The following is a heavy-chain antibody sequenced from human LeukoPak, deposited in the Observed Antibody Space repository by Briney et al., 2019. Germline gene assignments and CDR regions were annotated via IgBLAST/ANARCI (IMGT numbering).Heavy chain of an antibody. CDR1: GYTFTGYY. CDR3: ARAAVATGYFAY. V-gene: IGHV1-2*02. Sequence: ASVKVSCKASGYTFTGYYMHWVRQAPGQGLEWMGWINPNSGGTNYAQKFQGRVTMTRDTSISTAYMELSRLRSDDTAVYYCARAAVATGYFAYWGQGTLVTVSS. D-gene: IGHD5-12*01. CDR2: INPNSGGT. J-gene: IGHJ4*02.